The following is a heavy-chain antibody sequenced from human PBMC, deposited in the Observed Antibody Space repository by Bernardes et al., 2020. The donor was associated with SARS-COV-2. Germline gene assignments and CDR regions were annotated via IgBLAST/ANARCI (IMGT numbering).Heavy chain of an antibody. J-gene: IGHJ6*02. CDR1: GFSLSTSGVG. CDR2: IYWDDDK. D-gene: IGHD4-17*01. V-gene: IGHV2-5*02. CDR3: THRVDLGDDPRRYYYGMDV. Sequence: SGPTLVKPTQTLTLTCTFSGFSLSTSGVGVGWIRQPPGKAPEWLAVIYWDDDKRYSPALKSRLTITKDTSKNQVVLTMTNMDPVDTATYYCTHRVDLGDDPRRYYYGMDVWGQGTTVTVSS.